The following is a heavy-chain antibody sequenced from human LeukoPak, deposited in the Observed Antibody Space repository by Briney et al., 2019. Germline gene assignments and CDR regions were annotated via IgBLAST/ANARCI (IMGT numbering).Heavy chain of an antibody. D-gene: IGHD3-22*01. CDR2: IHSSGTT. CDR1: GFTVSSNY. CDR3: ARETSGYAYFDY. V-gene: IGHV3-53*01. J-gene: IGHJ4*02. Sequence: AGGSLRLSCAASGFTVSSNYMSWVRQAPGKGLEWVSVIHSSGTTYYADSVKGRFIISRDNSKNTLYVQMNGLTAEDTAVYYCARETSGYAYFDYWGQGTLVTVSS.